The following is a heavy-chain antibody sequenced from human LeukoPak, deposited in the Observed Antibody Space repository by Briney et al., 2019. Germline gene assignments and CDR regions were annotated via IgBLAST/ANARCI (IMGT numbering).Heavy chain of an antibody. CDR3: AREVGESLH. V-gene: IGHV1-69*13. Sequence: SVKVSCKASGYTFTSYYMHWVRQAPGQGLEWMGGIIPIFGTANYAQKFQGRVTITADESTSTAYMELSSLRSEDTAVYYCAREVGESLHWGQGTLVTVSS. CDR1: GYTFTSYY. CDR2: IIPIFGTA. D-gene: IGHD1-26*01. J-gene: IGHJ4*02.